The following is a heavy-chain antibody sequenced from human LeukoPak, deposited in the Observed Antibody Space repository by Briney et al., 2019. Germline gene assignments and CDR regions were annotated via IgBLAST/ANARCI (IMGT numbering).Heavy chain of an antibody. CDR2: ISISGTTI. V-gene: IGHV3-11*01. CDR3: ASTTVTPLYGMDV. Sequence: PGGSLRLSCAASEFTFTDYYMSWIRQAPGKGLEWLSYISISGTTIYYADSVKGRFTISRDNAKNSLYLQMNSLRAEDTAVYYCASTTVTPLYGMDVWGQGTTVTVSS. J-gene: IGHJ6*02. D-gene: IGHD4-17*01. CDR1: EFTFTDYY.